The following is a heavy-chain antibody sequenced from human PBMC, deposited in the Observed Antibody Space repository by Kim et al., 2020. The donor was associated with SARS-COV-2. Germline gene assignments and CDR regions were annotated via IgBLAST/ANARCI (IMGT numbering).Heavy chain of an antibody. D-gene: IGHD3-3*01. CDR1: GFTFSSYG. CDR2: ISYDGSNK. J-gene: IGHJ4*02. V-gene: IGHV3-30*18. Sequence: GGSLRLSCAASGFTFSSYGMHWVRQAPGKGLEWVAVISYDGSNKYYADSVKGRFTISRDNSKNTLYLQMNSLRAEDTAVYYCAKVVYRFLEFDFDYWGQGTLVTVSS. CDR3: AKVVYRFLEFDFDY.